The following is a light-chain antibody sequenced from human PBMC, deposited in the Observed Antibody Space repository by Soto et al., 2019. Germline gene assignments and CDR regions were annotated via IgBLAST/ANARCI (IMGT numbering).Light chain of an antibody. CDR3: QSYDSSLSGFYV. CDR1: SSNIGAGYD. J-gene: IGLJ1*01. V-gene: IGLV1-40*01. CDR2: GNS. Sequence: QSVLTQPPSVSGAPGQRVTISCTGGSSNIGAGYDVHWYQQLPGTAPKLLIYGNSNRPSGVPDRFSGSKSGTSASLAITGLQAKDEADYYCQSYDSSLSGFYVFGTGTKVTVL.